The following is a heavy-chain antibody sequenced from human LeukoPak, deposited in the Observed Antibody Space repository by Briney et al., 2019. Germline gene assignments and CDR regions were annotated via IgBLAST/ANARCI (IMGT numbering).Heavy chain of an antibody. CDR1: GFTFSDYY. CDR3: ARAPDKYCSSTSCFRSAFDI. D-gene: IGHD2-2*01. J-gene: IGHJ3*02. Sequence: PGGSLRLSCAASGFTFSDYYMSWIRQAPGKGLEWVSYISSSGSTIYYADSVKGRFTISRDNAKNSLYPQMNSLRAEDTAVYYCARAPDKYCSSTSCFRSAFDIWGQGTMVTVSS. CDR2: ISSSGSTI. V-gene: IGHV3-11*04.